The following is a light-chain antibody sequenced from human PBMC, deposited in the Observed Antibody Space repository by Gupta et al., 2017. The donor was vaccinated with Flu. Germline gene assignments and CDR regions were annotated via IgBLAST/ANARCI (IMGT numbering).Light chain of an antibody. CDR3: NCRETSGNNNMV. J-gene: IGLJ2*01. V-gene: IGLV3-19*01. Sequence: TVRITGQGDSVRGDNASWDKKKPGQATDIVIYGKKKRHLGIPDGGSGASSGNTAAVTITGAQAEEEADYYCNCRETSGNNNMVFGGGTKLTVL. CDR2: GKK. CDR1: SVRGDN.